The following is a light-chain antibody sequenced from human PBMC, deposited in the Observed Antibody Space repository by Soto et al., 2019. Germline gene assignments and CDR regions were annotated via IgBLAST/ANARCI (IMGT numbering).Light chain of an antibody. Sequence: DIQMTQSPSSLSASVGDTVTITCRASQGIRNELGWYQQKPGKAPKRLIHAASSLQSGVPSRFSGSVSGTEFTLTISSLQPEDFATYYCLQHNTYPLTFGQGTRLDIK. CDR1: QGIRNE. V-gene: IGKV1-17*01. CDR2: AAS. J-gene: IGKJ5*01. CDR3: LQHNTYPLT.